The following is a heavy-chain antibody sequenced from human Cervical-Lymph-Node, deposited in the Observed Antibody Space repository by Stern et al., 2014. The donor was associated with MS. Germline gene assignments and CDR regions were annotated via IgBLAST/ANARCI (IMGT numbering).Heavy chain of an antibody. CDR3: ARLSSGVYSSNWGSDY. D-gene: IGHD6-13*01. V-gene: IGHV7-4-1*02. CDR2: INTNTGNP. CDR1: GYTFTSYA. J-gene: IGHJ4*02. Sequence: VQLVQSGSELKKPGASVKVSCKASGYTFTSYAMNWVRQAPGQGLEWVGWINTNTGNPTDDPGLHGRFVFSLDTSVNTAYLQISSLKAEDTAVYYCARLSSGVYSSNWGSDYWGQGTLVTVSS.